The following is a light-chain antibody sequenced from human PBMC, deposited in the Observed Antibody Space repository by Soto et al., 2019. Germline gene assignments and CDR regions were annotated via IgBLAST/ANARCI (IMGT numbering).Light chain of an antibody. J-gene: IGLJ2*01. CDR3: SSFTSSTTRV. CDR2: DVS. V-gene: IGLV2-14*01. CDR1: SSDVGGYNY. Sequence: QSALTQPASVSGSPGQSVTISCTGTSSDVGGYNYVSWYQQHPGKAPKLMIYDVSNRPSGVSKRFSGSKSGNTASLTISGLQYEYEADYYCSSFTSSTTRVLVGGTKLTVL.